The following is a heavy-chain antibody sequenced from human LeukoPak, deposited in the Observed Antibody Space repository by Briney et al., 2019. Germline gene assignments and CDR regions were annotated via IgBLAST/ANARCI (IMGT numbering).Heavy chain of an antibody. Sequence: GGSLRLSCAASGFTFSGYWMTWDRQAPGKGLEWVATIKQDGVDKYYVDSVKGRFLISRDNAKNTLYLQMDGLRAEDTAVYYCAADLEFNYIDPWGQGTLVTVSS. CDR1: GFTFSGYW. D-gene: IGHD5-24*01. CDR3: AADLEFNYIDP. V-gene: IGHV3-7*01. CDR2: IKQDGVDK. J-gene: IGHJ5*02.